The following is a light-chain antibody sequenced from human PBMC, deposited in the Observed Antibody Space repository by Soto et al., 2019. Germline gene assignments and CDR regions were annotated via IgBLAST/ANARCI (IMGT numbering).Light chain of an antibody. CDR1: ESISRH. V-gene: IGKV1-39*01. CDR3: QQSYSSLSIT. CDR2: AAS. Sequence: DIQMTQSPSSLSASVGDRVTITCRASESISRHLNWYQQKPGKAPKLLIYAASSLQNGVPSRFSGSGSGTDFTLTISNLQPEDFATYYCQQSYSSLSITFGQGTRLEIK. J-gene: IGKJ5*01.